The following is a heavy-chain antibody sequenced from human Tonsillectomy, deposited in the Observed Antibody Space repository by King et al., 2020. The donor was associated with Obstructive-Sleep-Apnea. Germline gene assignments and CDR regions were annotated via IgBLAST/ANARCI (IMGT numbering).Heavy chain of an antibody. J-gene: IGHJ4*02. D-gene: IGHD3-22*01. Sequence: VQLVQSGAEVKKPGESLRISCKGSGYSFTSYWIRWVRQMPGKGLEWMGRIDPSDSYTNYSPSFQGHVTISADKSISTAYLQWSRLKASDTAMYYCARGGAYYYDSSGDFDYWGQGTLVTVSS. V-gene: IGHV5-10-1*01. CDR3: ARGGAYYYDSSGDFDY. CDR2: IDPSDSYT. CDR1: GYSFTSYW.